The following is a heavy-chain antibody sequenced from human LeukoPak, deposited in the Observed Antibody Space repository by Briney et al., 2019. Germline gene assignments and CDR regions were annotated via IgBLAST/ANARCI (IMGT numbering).Heavy chain of an antibody. CDR1: GGSITNTNY. Sequence: SETLSLTCGVSGGSITNTNYWTWVRQPPGKGLEWIGEVNLQGSTNYNPSLMGRVAIAVDTSENHISLQLTSVTAADTAVYYCASPSQNDYWGQGTLVTVSS. V-gene: IGHV4-4*02. J-gene: IGHJ4*02. CDR2: VNLQGST. CDR3: ASPSQNDY.